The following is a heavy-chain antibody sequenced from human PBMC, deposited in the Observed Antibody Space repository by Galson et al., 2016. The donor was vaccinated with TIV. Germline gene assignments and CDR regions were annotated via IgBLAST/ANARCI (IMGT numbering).Heavy chain of an antibody. Sequence: PALVKPTQTLTLTCTFSGFSLSDTGVGVGWIRQPPGKALEWLGIFYWEDDTRYSPSLGSRLTITKDTSKNQVVLTVTDMDPVDTGTYFCAHIRITLIPDASYIWGQGTTVTVSS. CDR3: AHIRITLIPDASYI. D-gene: IGHD3-22*01. V-gene: IGHV2-5*02. J-gene: IGHJ3*02. CDR2: FYWEDDT. CDR1: GFSLSDTGVG.